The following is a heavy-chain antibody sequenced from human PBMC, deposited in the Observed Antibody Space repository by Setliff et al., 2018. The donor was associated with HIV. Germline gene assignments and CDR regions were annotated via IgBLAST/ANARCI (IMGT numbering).Heavy chain of an antibody. CDR3: ATDPGYSSTWYSESFQH. J-gene: IGHJ1*01. D-gene: IGHD6-13*01. V-gene: IGHV1-24*01. CDR1: GYTLTELS. CDR2: FDPEDGET. Sequence: ASVKVSCKVSGYTLTELSIHWVRQAPGKGLECMGSFDPEDGETIYSQKSQGRLTMTEDTSTDTAYMELSSLRSDDTAMYYCATDPGYSSTWYSESFQHWGQGTVVTVSS.